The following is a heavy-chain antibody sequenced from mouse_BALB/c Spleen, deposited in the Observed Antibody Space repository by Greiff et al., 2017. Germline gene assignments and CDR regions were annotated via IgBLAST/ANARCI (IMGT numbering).Heavy chain of an antibody. CDR3: NAPNDAMDY. Sequence: EVKLMESGAELVRSGASVKLSCTASGFNIKDYYMHWVKQRPEQGLEWIGWIDPENGDTEYAPKFQGKATMTADTSSNTAYLQLSSLTSEDTAVYYCNAPNDAMDYWGQGTSVTVSS. CDR1: GFNIKDYY. CDR2: IDPENGDT. V-gene: IGHV14-4*02. J-gene: IGHJ4*01.